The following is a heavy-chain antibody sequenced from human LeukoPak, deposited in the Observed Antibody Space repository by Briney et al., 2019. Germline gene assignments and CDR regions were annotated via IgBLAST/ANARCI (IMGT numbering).Heavy chain of an antibody. Sequence: PGGSLRLSCTASGFAFGDYAMSWFRQAPGKGLEWVGFIRSKAYGGTTEYAASVEGRFTISRDDSKSIAYLQMNSLKTEDTAVYYCTRVAYYYGSGSYYKEQGDYWGQGTLVTVSS. CDR1: GFAFGDYA. V-gene: IGHV3-49*03. D-gene: IGHD3-10*01. J-gene: IGHJ4*02. CDR2: IRSKAYGGTT. CDR3: TRVAYYYGSGSYYKEQGDY.